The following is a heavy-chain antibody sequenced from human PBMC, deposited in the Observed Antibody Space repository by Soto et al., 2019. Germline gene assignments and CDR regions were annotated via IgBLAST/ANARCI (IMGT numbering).Heavy chain of an antibody. CDR3: ARAHPPYGAYCYGMDV. CDR1: GFTFSSYW. V-gene: IGHV3-74*01. Sequence: GRSMRLSCAAVGFTFSSYWMHRVRQARGKGLVWVSRITSDGSITSYADSVKGRFTISRDNAKNTLYLQMNSLRDEEKAVYYCARAHPPYGAYCYGMDVWGQGTTVTVSS. D-gene: IGHD4-17*01. J-gene: IGHJ6*02. CDR2: ITSDGSIT.